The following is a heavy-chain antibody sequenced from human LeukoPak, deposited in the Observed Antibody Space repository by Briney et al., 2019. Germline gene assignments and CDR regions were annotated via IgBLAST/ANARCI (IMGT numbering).Heavy chain of an antibody. J-gene: IGHJ4*02. D-gene: IGHD3-22*01. CDR3: ARSMPYYYDSSGYYRPFGYYFDY. V-gene: IGHV1-2*02. Sequence: GASVKVSCKASGYTFTGYYMHWVRQAPGQGLEWMGWINPNSGGTNYAQKFQGRVTMTRDTSISTAYMELSRLRSDDTAVYYCARSMPYYYDSSGYYRPFGYYFDYWGQGTLVTVSS. CDR1: GYTFTGYY. CDR2: INPNSGGT.